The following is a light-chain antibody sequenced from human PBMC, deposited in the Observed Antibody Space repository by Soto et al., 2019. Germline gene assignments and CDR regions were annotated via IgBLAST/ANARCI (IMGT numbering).Light chain of an antibody. CDR3: QQYYTTPVT. Sequence: DIVMTQSPDSLAVSLGERATINCRSSQSVLFSPNNKNYLAWYQQKPGQPPKLLIYWASTRESGVPDRFSGSGSGTDFSLTISSLQAEDVAVYYCQQYYTTPVTVGGGTKLDIK. V-gene: IGKV4-1*01. J-gene: IGKJ4*01. CDR2: WAS. CDR1: QSVLFSPNNKNY.